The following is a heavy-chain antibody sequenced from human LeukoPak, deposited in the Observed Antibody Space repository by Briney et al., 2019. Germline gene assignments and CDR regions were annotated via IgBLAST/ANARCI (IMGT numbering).Heavy chain of an antibody. CDR1: GFTFSSYA. CDR2: IYHSGST. D-gene: IGHD3-3*01. CDR3: ARTNFWSGYYFFDY. J-gene: IGHJ4*02. Sequence: GSLRLSCAASGFTFSSYAMSWVRQAPGKGLEWIGSIYHSGSTYYNPSLKSRVTISVDTSKNQFSLKLSSVTAADTAVYYCARTNFWSGYYFFDYWGQGTLVTVSS. V-gene: IGHV4-38-2*01.